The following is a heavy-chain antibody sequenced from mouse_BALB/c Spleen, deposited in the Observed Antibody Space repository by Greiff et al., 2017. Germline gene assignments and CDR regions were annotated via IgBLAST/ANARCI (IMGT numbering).Heavy chain of an antibody. J-gene: IGHJ4*01. CDR2: ISSGSSTI. CDR3: ARSGVRAMDY. Sequence: DVMLVESGGGLVQPGGSRKLSCAASGFTFSSFGMHWVRQAPEKGLEWVAYISSGSSTIYYADTVKGRFTISRDNPKNTLFLQMTSLRSEDTAMYYCARSGVRAMDYWGQGTSVTVSS. V-gene: IGHV5-17*02. CDR1: GFTFSSFG. D-gene: IGHD2-14*01.